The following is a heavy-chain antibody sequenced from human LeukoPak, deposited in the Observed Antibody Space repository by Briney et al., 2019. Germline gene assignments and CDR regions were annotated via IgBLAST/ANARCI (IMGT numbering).Heavy chain of an antibody. Sequence: PSETLSLTCTVSGGSISSYYWSWIRQPPGKGLEWIGYIYYSGSTNYNPSLKSRVTISIDTSKNQFSLKLTSVTAADTAIYYCARRGYFDYWGQGILVTVSA. J-gene: IGHJ4*02. CDR3: ARRGYFDY. CDR2: IYYSGST. V-gene: IGHV4-59*08. CDR1: GGSISSYY.